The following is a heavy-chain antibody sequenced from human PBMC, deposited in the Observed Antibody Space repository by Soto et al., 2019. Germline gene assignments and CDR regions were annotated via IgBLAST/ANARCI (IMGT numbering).Heavy chain of an antibody. J-gene: IGHJ4*02. Sequence: QVQLVQSGAEVKKPGSSVKVSCKASGGTFSSYAISWVRQAPGQGLEWMGGIIPIFGTANYAQKFQGRVTITADESTGTAYMELSSLRSEDTAVYYCARGPSPLAVEPGYFDYWGQGTLVTVSS. D-gene: IGHD6-19*01. CDR1: GGTFSSYA. CDR3: ARGPSPLAVEPGYFDY. CDR2: IIPIFGTA. V-gene: IGHV1-69*01.